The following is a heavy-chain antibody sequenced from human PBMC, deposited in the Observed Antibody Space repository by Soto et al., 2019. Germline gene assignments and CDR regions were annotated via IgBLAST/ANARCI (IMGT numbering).Heavy chain of an antibody. V-gene: IGHV3-23*01. Sequence: EVQLLQSGGGLVQPGGSLSLSCAASGITFTTYAMSWVRQAPGKGLEWVSTVAANVTNRHYADFVKGRFTISRDNSKNTLSLQMNSLRVEDTAIYSCAGDYLRLNSLNGNFYSFGMDGWGQGTAVTVSS. CDR3: AGDYLRLNSLNGNFYSFGMDG. D-gene: IGHD4-17*01. J-gene: IGHJ6*02. CDR2: VAANVTNR. CDR1: GITFTTYA.